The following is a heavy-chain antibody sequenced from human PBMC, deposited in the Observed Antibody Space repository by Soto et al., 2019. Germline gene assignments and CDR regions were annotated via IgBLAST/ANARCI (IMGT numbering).Heavy chain of an antibody. J-gene: IGHJ4*02. Sequence: EVQLVESGGGLVQPGGSLRLSCTASGFSFSSNWMSWVRQAPGKGPEWVANINQDGSEKYCADSVKGRFTISRDNAKNSLYLQMDSLRVEDTALYYCFIVAFGYWGRGTLVTVSS. CDR3: FIVAFGY. CDR2: INQDGSEK. CDR1: GFSFSSNW. D-gene: IGHD3-16*02. V-gene: IGHV3-7*01.